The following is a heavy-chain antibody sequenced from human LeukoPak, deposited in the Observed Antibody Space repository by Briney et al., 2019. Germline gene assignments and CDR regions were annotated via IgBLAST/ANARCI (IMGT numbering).Heavy chain of an antibody. CDR2: IYHSGST. CDR3: ARQLVGDAFDI. J-gene: IGHJ3*02. Sequence: SETLSLTCVVSGYSISSGYYWGWIRQPPGKGLEWIGSIYHSGSTYYNPSLKSRVTISVDTSKNQFSLKLSSVTAADTAVYYCARQLVGDAFDIWGQGTMVTVSS. D-gene: IGHD2-15*01. V-gene: IGHV4-38-2*01. CDR1: GYSISSGYY.